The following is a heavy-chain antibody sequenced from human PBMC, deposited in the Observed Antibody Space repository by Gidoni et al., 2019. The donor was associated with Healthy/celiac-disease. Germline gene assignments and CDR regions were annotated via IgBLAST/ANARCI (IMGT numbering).Heavy chain of an antibody. CDR2: SIPIFGTA. J-gene: IGHJ6*03. V-gene: IGHV1-69*01. D-gene: IGHD3-22*01. CDR1: GGTFSSYA. Sequence: QVQLVQSGAEVKKPGSSVKVSCKASGGTFSSYAISWVRQAPGQGLEWMGGSIPIFGTANYAQKFQGRVTITADESTSTAYMELSSLRSEDTAVYYCASRLPNYYDSSGRTMPRYYYYYMDVWGKGTTVTVSS. CDR3: ASRLPNYYDSSGRTMPRYYYYYMDV.